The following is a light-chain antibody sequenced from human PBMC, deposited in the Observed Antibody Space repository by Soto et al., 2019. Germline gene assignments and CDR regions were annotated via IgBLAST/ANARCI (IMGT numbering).Light chain of an antibody. J-gene: IGLJ3*02. CDR2: EVS. Sequence: QSALTQPASVSGSPGQSITISCTGTSSDVGAYNYVSWYQQHPDKAPKLMIFEVSDRPSGVSNRFSGSNSGNTASLTISGLQAEGEADYFCSSYTSNSTLVFGGGTKVTVL. V-gene: IGLV2-14*01. CDR3: SSYTSNSTLV. CDR1: SSDVGAYNY.